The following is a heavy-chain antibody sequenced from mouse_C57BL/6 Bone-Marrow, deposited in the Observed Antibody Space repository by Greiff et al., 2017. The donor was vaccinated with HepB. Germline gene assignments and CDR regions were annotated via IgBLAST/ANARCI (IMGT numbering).Heavy chain of an antibody. CDR2: INPSTGGT. J-gene: IGHJ3*01. CDR3: ARSPLGYGSSAWFAY. Sequence: VQLQQSGPELVKPGASVKISCKASGYSFTGYYMNWVKQSPEKGLEWIGEINPSTGGTTYNQKFKAKATLTVDKSSSTAYMQLKSLTSEDSAVYYCARSPLGYGSSAWFAYWGQGTLVTVSA. V-gene: IGHV1-42*01. D-gene: IGHD1-1*01. CDR1: GYSFTGYY.